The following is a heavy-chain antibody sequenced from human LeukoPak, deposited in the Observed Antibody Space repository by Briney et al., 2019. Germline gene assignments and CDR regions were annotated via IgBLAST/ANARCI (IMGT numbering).Heavy chain of an antibody. CDR1: GYTFTGDY. CDR3: ARDLGDYGDYVGNDY. Sequence: ASVKASCKATGYTFTGDYMHWVRQAPGQGLEWMGIINPSGGSTSYAQKFQGRVTMTRDTSTSTVYMELSSLRSEDTAIYYCARDLGDYGDYVGNDYWGQGTLVTVSS. D-gene: IGHD4-17*01. J-gene: IGHJ4*02. CDR2: INPSGGST. V-gene: IGHV1-46*01.